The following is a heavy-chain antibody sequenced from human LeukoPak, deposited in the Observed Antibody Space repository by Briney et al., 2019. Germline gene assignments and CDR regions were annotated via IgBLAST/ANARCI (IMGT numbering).Heavy chain of an antibody. Sequence: GSLRLSCGASGFTFSSYAMRWVRQAPGKGLEWVSAISGSGGSTYYADSVKGRFTISRDNSKNTLYLQMNSLRAEDTAVYYCAKDGEWELPTYFDYWGQGTLVTVSS. V-gene: IGHV3-23*01. J-gene: IGHJ4*02. CDR2: ISGSGGST. CDR1: GFTFSSYA. CDR3: AKDGEWELPTYFDY. D-gene: IGHD1-26*01.